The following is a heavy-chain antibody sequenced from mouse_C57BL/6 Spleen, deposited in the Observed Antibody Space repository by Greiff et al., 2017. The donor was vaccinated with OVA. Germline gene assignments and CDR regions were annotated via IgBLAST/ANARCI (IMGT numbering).Heavy chain of an antibody. D-gene: IGHD2-2*01. CDR3: ARGYNFDY. CDR2: IYTSDSET. J-gene: IGHJ2*01. V-gene: IGHV1-61*01. Sequence: QVQLQQPGAELVRPGSSVKLSCKASGYTFTSYWMDWVKQRPGQGLEWIGNIYTSDSETHYNQKFKDKATLTVDKSSSTAYMQLSSLTSEDSAFYYCARGYNFDYWGQGTTLTVSS. CDR1: GYTFTSYW.